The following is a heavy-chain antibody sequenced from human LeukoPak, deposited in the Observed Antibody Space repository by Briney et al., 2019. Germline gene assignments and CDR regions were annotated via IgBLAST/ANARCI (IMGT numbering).Heavy chain of an antibody. CDR3: ARDTYYYGSGSHFFDY. J-gene: IGHJ4*02. D-gene: IGHD3-10*01. CDR1: GGSISSYY. CDR2: IYTSGST. Sequence: SETLSLTCAVSGGSISSYYWSWIRQPPGKGLEWIGYIYTSGSTNYNPSLKSRVTMSVDTSKNQFSLKLSSVTAADTAVYYCARDTYYYGSGSHFFDYWGQGTLVTVSS. V-gene: IGHV4-4*08.